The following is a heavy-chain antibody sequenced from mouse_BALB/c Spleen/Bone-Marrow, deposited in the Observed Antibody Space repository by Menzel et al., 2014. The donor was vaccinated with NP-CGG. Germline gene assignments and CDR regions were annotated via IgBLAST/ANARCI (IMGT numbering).Heavy chain of an antibody. CDR2: ISNGGGSA. CDR1: GFTFSDYY. Sequence: EVKLMESGGGLVQPGGSLKLSCATSGFTFSDYYMYWVRQTPEKRLEWVAYISNGGGSAYYPDTVKGRFTISRDNDKNALCLQMSRLKSEDTAVYYCARHDYRYDAWFAYWGQGTLVTVSA. J-gene: IGHJ3*01. D-gene: IGHD2-14*01. CDR3: ARHDYRYDAWFAY. V-gene: IGHV5-12*02.